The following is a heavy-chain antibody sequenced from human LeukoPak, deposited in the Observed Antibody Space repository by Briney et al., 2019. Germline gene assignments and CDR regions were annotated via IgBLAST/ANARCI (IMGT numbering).Heavy chain of an antibody. CDR3: ASLQGYCSSTSCLYFDY. V-gene: IGHV4-59*12. Sequence: SETLSLTCTVSGGSISSYYWSWIRQPPGKGLEWIGYIYYSGSTNYNPSLKSRVTISVDTSKNQFSLKLSSVTAADTAVYYCASLQGYCSSTSCLYFDYWGQGTLVTVSS. CDR1: GGSISSYY. J-gene: IGHJ4*02. D-gene: IGHD2-2*01. CDR2: IYYSGST.